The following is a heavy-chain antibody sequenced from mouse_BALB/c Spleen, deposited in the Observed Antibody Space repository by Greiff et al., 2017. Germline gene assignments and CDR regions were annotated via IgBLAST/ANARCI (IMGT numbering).Heavy chain of an antibody. D-gene: IGHD1-1*02. V-gene: IGHV1-9*01. CDR2: ILPGSGST. CDR1: GYTFSSYW. CDR3: ARSYGGGAMDY. J-gene: IGHJ4*01. Sequence: QVQLKESGAELMKPGASVKISCKATGYTFSSYWIEWVKQRPGHGLEWIGEILPGSGSTNYNEKFKGKATFTADTSSNTAYMQLSSLTSEDSAVYYCARSYGGGAMDYWGQGTSVTVSS.